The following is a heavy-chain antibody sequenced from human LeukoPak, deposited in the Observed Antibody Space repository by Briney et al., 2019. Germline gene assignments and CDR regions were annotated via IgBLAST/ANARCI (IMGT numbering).Heavy chain of an antibody. V-gene: IGHV3-23*01. D-gene: IGHD1-26*01. CDR2: ISGSGGST. CDR1: GFTFSNYV. Sequence: GGSLRLSCAASGFTFSNYVMSWAPRAPGKGLEWVSSISGSGGSTYYADSVKGRFTISRDNSKNTLYLQMNSLRVEDTAVYYCAEEVGNTYPTFDYWGQGTLVTVSS. J-gene: IGHJ4*02. CDR3: AEEVGNTYPTFDY.